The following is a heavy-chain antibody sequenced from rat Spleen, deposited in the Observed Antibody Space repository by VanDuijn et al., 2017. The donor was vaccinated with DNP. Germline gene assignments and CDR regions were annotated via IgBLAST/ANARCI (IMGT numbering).Heavy chain of an antibody. J-gene: IGHJ2*01. V-gene: IGHV5-22*01. CDR2: ISYFGDNT. D-gene: IGHD1-11*01. CDR3: ARHGRRVFDY. CDR1: GFTFSDYN. Sequence: EVQLVESGGGLVQPGRSLKLSCAASGFTFSDYNMAWVRQTPEKGLEWVAYISYFGDNTYSGDSVKGRFTISRDNAKSTLYLQMNSLRSEDMATYYCARHGRRVFDYWGQGVMVTVSS.